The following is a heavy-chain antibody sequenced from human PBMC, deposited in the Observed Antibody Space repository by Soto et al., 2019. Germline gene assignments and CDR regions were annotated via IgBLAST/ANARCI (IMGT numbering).Heavy chain of an antibody. CDR3: AKNSAATIRVGYDY. Sequence: EVQLLESGGGLAQPGGSLRLSWAASGFTFSSYPMSWVRQAPVQGPEWVSGIVASGGITYYADSVKGRFTISRDNSKNTLYLQMNSLRAEDTAVYYCAKNSAATIRVGYDYWGQGTLVTVSS. V-gene: IGHV3-23*01. J-gene: IGHJ4*02. CDR2: IVASGGIT. D-gene: IGHD5-12*01. CDR1: GFTFSSYP.